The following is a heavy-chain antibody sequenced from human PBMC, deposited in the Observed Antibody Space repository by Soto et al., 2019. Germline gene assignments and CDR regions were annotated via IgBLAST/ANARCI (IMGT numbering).Heavy chain of an antibody. CDR2: IYYSGRT. J-gene: IGHJ4*02. V-gene: IGHV4-59*08. CDR1: GGSISTYY. Sequence: QVQLQESGPGLAKPSETLSLTCTVSGGSISTYYWSWIRQPPGKGLEWIGYIYYSGRTNYNPSLKSRVTIPVDTSKNQFSLRLSSVTAADTAVYYCARGGWRHIDYWGQGTRVTVSS. D-gene: IGHD3-3*01. CDR3: ARGGWRHIDY.